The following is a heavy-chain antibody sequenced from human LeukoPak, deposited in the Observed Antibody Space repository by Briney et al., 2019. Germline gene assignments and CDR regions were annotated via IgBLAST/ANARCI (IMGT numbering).Heavy chain of an antibody. V-gene: IGHV1-18*01. CDR2: ISAYNGNT. D-gene: IGHD1-26*01. J-gene: IGHJ4*02. Sequence: GASVKVSCKASGGTFSSYAISWVRQAPGQGLEWMGWISAYNGNTKYAQKFQGRVTMTTDTSTSTAYMELRSLRSDDTAVYYCASVVGATILDYWGQGTLVTVSS. CDR1: GGTFSSYA. CDR3: ASVVGATILDY.